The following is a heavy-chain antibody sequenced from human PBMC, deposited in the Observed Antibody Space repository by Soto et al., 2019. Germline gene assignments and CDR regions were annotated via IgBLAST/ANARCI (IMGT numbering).Heavy chain of an antibody. J-gene: IGHJ4*02. CDR2: INAGNGNT. CDR3: ARGYYGSGRQPRGGDY. Sequence: QVQLVQSGAEVKKPGASVKVSCKASGYTFTSYAMHWVRQAPGQRLEWMGWINAGNGNTKYSQKFQGRVTITRDTSARTAYMELSSLRSEDTAVYYCARGYYGSGRQPRGGDYWGQGTLVTVSS. V-gene: IGHV1-3*01. CDR1: GYTFTSYA. D-gene: IGHD3-10*01.